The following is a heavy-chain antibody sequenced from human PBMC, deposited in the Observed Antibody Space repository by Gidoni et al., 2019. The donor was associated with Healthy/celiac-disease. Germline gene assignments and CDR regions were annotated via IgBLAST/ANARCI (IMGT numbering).Heavy chain of an antibody. Sequence: EVQLVASGGGLVQPGGSLRLSCAASGFTFSSYEMNWVRQAPGKGLEWVSYISSSGSTIYYADSVKGRFTISRDNAKNSLYLQMNSLRAEDTAVYYCASPVTRGDQGGDYFDYWGQGTLVTVSS. CDR3: ASPVTRGDQGGDYFDY. CDR2: ISSSGSTI. J-gene: IGHJ4*02. CDR1: GFTFSSYE. V-gene: IGHV3-48*03. D-gene: IGHD2-21*01.